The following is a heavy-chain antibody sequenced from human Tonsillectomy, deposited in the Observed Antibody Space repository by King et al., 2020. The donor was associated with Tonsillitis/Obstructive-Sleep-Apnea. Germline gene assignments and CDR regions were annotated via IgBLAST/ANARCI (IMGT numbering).Heavy chain of an antibody. Sequence: QLQESGPGLVKPSETLSLTCAVSGGSISSSTYYWGWIRQPPGKGLEWIGSIYYSGSTYYNPSLKSRVTISVDTSKNQFSLKLSSVTAADTAVYYCARQYYYDSSGYYSWGQGTLVTVSS. CDR2: IYYSGST. D-gene: IGHD3-22*01. CDR3: ARQYYYDSSGYYS. J-gene: IGHJ4*02. V-gene: IGHV4-39*01. CDR1: GGSISSSTYY.